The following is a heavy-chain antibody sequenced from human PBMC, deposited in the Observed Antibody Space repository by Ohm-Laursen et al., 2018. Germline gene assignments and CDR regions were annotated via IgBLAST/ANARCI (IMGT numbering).Heavy chain of an antibody. V-gene: IGHV3-66*01. CDR3: ARDGSFTIAQAGGMDV. Sequence: SLRLSCAAFGFTVSTKYMSWVRQAPGKGLEWAPVVYADGSTYYADSVKGRFIISRDYSKNTLHLHMNSLRVEDTAVYYCARDGSFTIAQAGGMDVWGQGTTVTV. CDR2: VYADGST. J-gene: IGHJ6*02. CDR1: GFTVSTKY. D-gene: IGHD3-16*01.